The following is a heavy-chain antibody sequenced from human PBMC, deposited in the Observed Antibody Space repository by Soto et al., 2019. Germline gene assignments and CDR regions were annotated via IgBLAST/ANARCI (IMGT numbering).Heavy chain of an antibody. J-gene: IGHJ4*02. CDR2: ITSSGTYI. D-gene: IGHD3-22*01. CDR3: SRELRDGYGHAKQPDY. CDR1: GFSFRAYC. V-gene: IGHV3-21*06. Sequence: AGSLRLSCVASGFSFRAYCMSWVRQAPGQGLEWVAYITSSGTYIYYTRSVKGRFTMDRDDAKNSLQLQMMSSGDEDTSVYYCSRELRDGYGHAKQPDYWGQGTLVTVSS.